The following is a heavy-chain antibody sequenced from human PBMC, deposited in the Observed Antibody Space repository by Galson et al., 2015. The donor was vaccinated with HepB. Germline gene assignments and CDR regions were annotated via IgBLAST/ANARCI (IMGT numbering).Heavy chain of an antibody. CDR1: GGSFSGYY. CDR2: INHSGST. J-gene: IGHJ6*02. D-gene: IGHD5-18*01. V-gene: IGHV4-34*01. CDR3: ARGAALVTGYYYGMDV. Sequence: TLSLTCAVYGGSFSGYYWNWIRQTPGKGLEWIGEINHSGSTHYNPSLKSRVTMSVDTSKNQFSLKVRSVTAVDTAVYYCARGAALVTGYYYGMDVWGQGTTVTVSS.